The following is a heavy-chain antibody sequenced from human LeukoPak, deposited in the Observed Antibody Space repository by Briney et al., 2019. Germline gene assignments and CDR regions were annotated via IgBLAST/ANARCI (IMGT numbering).Heavy chain of an antibody. CDR1: GFSFSNYG. J-gene: IGHJ3*02. CDR3: AKDYGGNSDAFDI. D-gene: IGHD4-23*01. CDR2: ISYDGKNI. Sequence: QPGRSLRLSCAASGFSFSNYGFHWVRQAPGKGLDWVSAISYDGKNIHYADSVKGRFTISRDNSRNTVYLQMNSLRAEDTALYSCAKDYGGNSDAFDIWGQGTVVTVSS. V-gene: IGHV3-33*06.